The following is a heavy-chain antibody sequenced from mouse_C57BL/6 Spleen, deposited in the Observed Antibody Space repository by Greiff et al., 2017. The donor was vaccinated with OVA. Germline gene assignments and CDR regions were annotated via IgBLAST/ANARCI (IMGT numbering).Heavy chain of an antibody. Sequence: EVKLVESDGGLVQPKGSLKLSCAASGFTFNTYAMHWVRQAPGQGLEWVARIRRKSSNSATYYADTMKDRFTISRDDSQSMLYLPMNNLKAADTAAYYCLREVTCYFDYWGQGTTLTVSS. D-gene: IGHD2-5*01. J-gene: IGHJ2*01. CDR1: GFTFNTYA. CDR3: LREVTCYFDY. V-gene: IGHV10-3*01. CDR2: IRRKSSNSAT.